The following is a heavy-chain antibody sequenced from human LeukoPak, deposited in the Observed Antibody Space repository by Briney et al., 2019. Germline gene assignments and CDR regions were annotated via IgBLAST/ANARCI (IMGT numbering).Heavy chain of an antibody. CDR1: GFPFNSYA. Sequence: HPGGSLRHSCAASGFPFNSYAMRWVHQAPPKGLEWVSAISGIGGSTYYEDSVKGRFAISRYKCKSTLYLQMNGLRAEDTAVYYCAKDLGELVGFRGFDYWGEGTLVTVSS. CDR2: ISGIGGST. V-gene: IGHV3-23*01. J-gene: IGHJ4*02. CDR3: AKDLGELVGFRGFDY. D-gene: IGHD3-10*01.